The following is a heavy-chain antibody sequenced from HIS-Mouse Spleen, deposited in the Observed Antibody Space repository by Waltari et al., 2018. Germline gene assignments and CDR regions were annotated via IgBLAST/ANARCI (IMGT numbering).Heavy chain of an antibody. Sequence: QLQLQESGPGLVKPSETLSLTCTVSGGSISSSSYYWGWIRQPPGKGLEWIGGIYYSVRRYDNPSLKRRVTITVDRCKNQFSLKLRSVTAADTAVYYCAREIPYSSSWYDWYFDLWGRGTLVTVSS. J-gene: IGHJ2*01. CDR2: IYYSVRR. D-gene: IGHD6-13*01. CDR1: GGSISSSSYY. V-gene: IGHV4-39*07. CDR3: AREIPYSSSWYDWYFDL.